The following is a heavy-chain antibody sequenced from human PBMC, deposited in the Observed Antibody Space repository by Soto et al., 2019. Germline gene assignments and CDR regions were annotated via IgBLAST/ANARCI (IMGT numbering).Heavy chain of an antibody. CDR3: AKDSIPYSSSYDLDH. CDR2: ITGTGVSI. V-gene: IGHV3-23*01. Sequence: EVQLLESGGGLVQPGGSLRLSCVASGFSFSGYAMSWVRQAPGKGLVWVSSITGTGVSIYYADSVRGRFTISRDNSKNTLYLQMSSLRAEDVARYYCAKDSIPYSSSYDLDHWGRGALVTVSS. CDR1: GFSFSGYA. D-gene: IGHD6-6*01. J-gene: IGHJ4*02.